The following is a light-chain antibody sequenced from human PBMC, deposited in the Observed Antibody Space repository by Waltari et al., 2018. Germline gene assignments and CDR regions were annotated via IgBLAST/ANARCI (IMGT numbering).Light chain of an antibody. CDR1: IFGSKY. Sequence: SSELTQPPSVSVSPGQTASITCPGDIFGSKYASWYQHKPGQSPLLVLYQDLNRPSGIPERFSGSKSGNTATLTISGTQAMDDADYYCQALGSNRWVFGGGTKLTVL. J-gene: IGLJ3*02. V-gene: IGLV3-1*01. CDR3: QALGSNRWV. CDR2: QDL.